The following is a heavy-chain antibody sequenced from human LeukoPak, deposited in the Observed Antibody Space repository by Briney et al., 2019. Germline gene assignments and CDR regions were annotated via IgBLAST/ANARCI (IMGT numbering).Heavy chain of an antibody. CDR1: GFTFSDYT. Sequence: GGSLRLSCSASGFTFSDYTFHWVRETPGNGLEWVAFISDGGANTYYANSVRGRFTVSRDNPKNTLYLQMNSLRAEDTAVYYCARDGGGFGELPFDYWGQGTLVTVSS. D-gene: IGHD3-10*01. CDR2: ISDGGANT. CDR3: ARDGGGFGELPFDY. V-gene: IGHV3-30*01. J-gene: IGHJ4*02.